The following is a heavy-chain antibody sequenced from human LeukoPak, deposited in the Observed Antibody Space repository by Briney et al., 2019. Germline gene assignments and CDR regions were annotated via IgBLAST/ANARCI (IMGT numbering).Heavy chain of an antibody. D-gene: IGHD3-16*02. CDR3: ASLGWGDRQGDLSLYSYFDY. CDR2: IYSGASA. Sequence: GGSLRLSCAASGFTVSSKYMAWVRQAPGKGLEWASVIYSGASAYYADSVKGRFTISRGNSKNTLYLQMDSLRVEDTAVYYCASLGWGDRQGDLSLYSYFDYWGQGTLVTVSS. J-gene: IGHJ4*02. V-gene: IGHV3-53*01. CDR1: GFTVSSKY.